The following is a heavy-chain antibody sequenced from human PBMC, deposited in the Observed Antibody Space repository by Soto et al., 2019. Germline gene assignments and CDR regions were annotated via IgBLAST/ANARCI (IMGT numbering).Heavy chain of an antibody. D-gene: IGHD1-26*01. V-gene: IGHV3-30*18. Sequence: GWSLRLSCAASGFTFSSYGMHWVRQAPGKGLEWVAVISYDGSNKYYADSVKGRFTISRDNSKNTLYLQMNSLRAEDTAVYYCAKGFLSYYHFDYWGQGTLVTVSS. J-gene: IGHJ4*02. CDR2: ISYDGSNK. CDR3: AKGFLSYYHFDY. CDR1: GFTFSSYG.